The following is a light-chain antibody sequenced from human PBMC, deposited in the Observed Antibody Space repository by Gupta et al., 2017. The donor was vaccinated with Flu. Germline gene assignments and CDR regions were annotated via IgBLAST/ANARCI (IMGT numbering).Light chain of an antibody. CDR2: EVS. V-gene: IGLV2-14*01. J-gene: IGLJ1*01. CDR1: SSDVGAFNY. CDR3: FSYTTRTTPYV. Sequence: QSALTHPASVSGSPGQSITISCTGTSSDVGAFNYVSWYQQHPGKAPKFIIYEVSNRPSGVSDRFSGSKSGNTASLTISGLQTEDEADYYCFSYTTRTTPYVFGTGTKVTVL.